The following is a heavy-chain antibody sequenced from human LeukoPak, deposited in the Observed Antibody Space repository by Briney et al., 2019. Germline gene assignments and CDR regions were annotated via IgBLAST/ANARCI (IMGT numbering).Heavy chain of an antibody. CDR2: INPSGGST. J-gene: IGHJ4*02. Sequence: ASVKVSCKASGYTFTSYYMHWVRQAPGQGLEWMGIINPSGGSTSYAQKFQGRVTMTRDMSTSTAYMELSSLRSEDTAIYYCAADRDCGSSSCAPYNFDYWGQGTLVTVSS. V-gene: IGHV1-46*01. D-gene: IGHD2-2*01. CDR3: AADRDCGSSSCAPYNFDY. CDR1: GYTFTSYY.